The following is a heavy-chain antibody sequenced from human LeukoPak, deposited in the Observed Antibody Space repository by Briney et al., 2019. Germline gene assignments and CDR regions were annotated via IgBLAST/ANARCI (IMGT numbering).Heavy chain of an antibody. CDR1: GFTFSGYG. D-gene: IGHD2-2*02. Sequence: GGSLRLSCAASGFTFSGYGMHWVRQAPGKGLEWVSVISYGGSNKYYADSVKGRFTISRDNSKNTLYLQMNSLRAEDTAVYYCAKDRCTNCYTTYYGMDVWGQGTTVTVSS. CDR3: AKDRCTNCYTTYYGMDV. CDR2: ISYGGSNK. J-gene: IGHJ6*02. V-gene: IGHV3-30*18.